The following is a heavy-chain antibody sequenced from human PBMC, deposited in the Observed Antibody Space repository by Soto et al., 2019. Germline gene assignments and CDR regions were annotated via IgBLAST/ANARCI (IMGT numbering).Heavy chain of an antibody. D-gene: IGHD2-8*01. CDR3: EKGSFGKGVTNDY. CDR2: IYFDGSNK. Sequence: QVQLVESGGGVVQPGRSLRLSCAASGFTFRNYAMHWVRQAPGKGLEWVTIIYFDGSNKYYADSVKGRFTISRDNSKDTLYLQMNSLRPEDTAVYYCEKGSFGKGVTNDYWGQGTLVTVSS. J-gene: IGHJ4*02. CDR1: GFTFRNYA. V-gene: IGHV3-30*04.